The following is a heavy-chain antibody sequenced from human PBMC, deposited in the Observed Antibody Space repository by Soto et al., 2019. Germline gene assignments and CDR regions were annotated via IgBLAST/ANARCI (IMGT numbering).Heavy chain of an antibody. CDR3: ARGGNSNAFDI. D-gene: IGHD2-21*02. CDR2: IYYSGST. Sequence: SETLSLTCTVSGGSIISGGYYWIWIRQHPGKGLEWIGYIYYSGSTYYNPSLKSRVTISVDTSKNQFSLKLSSVTAADTAVYYCARGGNSNAFDIWGQGTMVTVSS. CDR1: GGSIISGGYY. J-gene: IGHJ3*02. V-gene: IGHV4-31*03.